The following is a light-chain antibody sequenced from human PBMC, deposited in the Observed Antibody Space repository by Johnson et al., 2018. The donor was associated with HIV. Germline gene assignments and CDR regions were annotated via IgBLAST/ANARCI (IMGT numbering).Light chain of an antibody. Sequence: SVLKQPPSVSAAPGQKVTISCSGSSSNIGNNYVSWYQQLPGTAPKLLIYENNKRPSGIPDRFSGSKSGTSATLGITGLQTGDQADYYFGTWDSSLSAGVFGTGTKVTVL. CDR1: SSNIGNNY. V-gene: IGLV1-51*02. CDR2: ENN. CDR3: GTWDSSLSAGV. J-gene: IGLJ1*01.